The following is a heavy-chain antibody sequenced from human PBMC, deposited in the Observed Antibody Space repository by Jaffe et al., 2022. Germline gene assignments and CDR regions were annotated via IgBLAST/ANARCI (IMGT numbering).Heavy chain of an antibody. D-gene: IGHD2-21*02. Sequence: QVQLVQSGAEVKKPGASVKVSCKASGYTFTSYYMHWVRQAPGQGLEWMGIINPSGGSTSYAQKFQGRVTMTRDTSTSTVYMELSSLRSEDTAVYYCARDGDLVSGAYCGGDCYTSHFDYWGQGTLVTVSS. CDR2: INPSGGST. J-gene: IGHJ4*02. V-gene: IGHV1-46*01. CDR3: ARDGDLVSGAYCGGDCYTSHFDY. CDR1: GYTFTSYY.